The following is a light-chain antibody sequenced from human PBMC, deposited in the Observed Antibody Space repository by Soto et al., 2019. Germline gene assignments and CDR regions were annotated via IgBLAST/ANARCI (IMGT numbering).Light chain of an antibody. Sequence: DIQMTQSPSTLSAFVGDRVSITCRASQNRSRWVAWCQQKPGKAPKLLIYDGSTLESGVPSRLSGNGSGRAFILAISFLQPDDFASFYCQQYSIGWGFGQGTKVDIK. CDR1: QNRSRW. V-gene: IGKV1-5*01. J-gene: IGKJ1*01. CDR2: DGS. CDR3: QQYSIGWG.